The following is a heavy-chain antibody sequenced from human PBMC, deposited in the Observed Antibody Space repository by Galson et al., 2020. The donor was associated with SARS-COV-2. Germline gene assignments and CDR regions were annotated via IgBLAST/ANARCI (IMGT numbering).Heavy chain of an antibody. D-gene: IGHD3-10*01. CDR1: GGSISTDGNF. CDR3: ARTSGDLDI. V-gene: IGHV4-31*03. Sequence: SETLSLTCRVSGGSISTDGNFWTWIRQPPGKGLEWLGYIYHSGTTFYNPSLKTRLTLALDKSQNQFSLRLRSVTAADTAVYFCARTSGDLDIWGQGTKVTVSS. J-gene: IGHJ3*02. CDR2: IYHSGTT.